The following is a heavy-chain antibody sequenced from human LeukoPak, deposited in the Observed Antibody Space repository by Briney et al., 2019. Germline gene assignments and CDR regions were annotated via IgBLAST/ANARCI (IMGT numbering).Heavy chain of an antibody. D-gene: IGHD5-18*01. CDR3: TRSGYSYGSFDY. V-gene: IGHV3-73*01. CDR2: IRSKANSYAT. CDR1: GFTFSGSA. Sequence: GGSLRLSCAASGFTFSGSAMHWVRQASGKGLEWVGRIRSKANSYATAYAAPVKGRFTISRDDSKNTAYLQMNSLKTEDTAVYYCTRSGYSYGSFDYWGQGTLVTVSS. J-gene: IGHJ4*02.